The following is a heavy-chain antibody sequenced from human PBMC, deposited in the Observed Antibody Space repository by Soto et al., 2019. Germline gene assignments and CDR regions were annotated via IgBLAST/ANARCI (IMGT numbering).Heavy chain of an antibody. Sequence: QVHLVESGGGVIQPGRSLRLSCATSGFTFRSYGMHWFRQAPGKGLQWVASIASDGSNTYYVDSVRGRFTFSSDNSETTLSLQMNNLSGEDTAVDYCAKQPPPSDYVSVSDYWGQGSPVTVSS. CDR3: AKQPPPSDYVSVSDY. CDR1: GFTFRSYG. J-gene: IGHJ4*02. CDR2: IASDGSNT. D-gene: IGHD4-17*01. V-gene: IGHV3-30*18.